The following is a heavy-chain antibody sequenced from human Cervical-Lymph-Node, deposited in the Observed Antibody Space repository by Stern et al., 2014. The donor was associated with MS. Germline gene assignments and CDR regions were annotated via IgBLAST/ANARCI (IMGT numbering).Heavy chain of an antibody. V-gene: IGHV3-53*01. J-gene: IGHJ4*02. Sequence: EVQLVESGGTLIQPGGSLRLSCSASGFTVNSNYMTWVRQAPGKGLEWVSILYSGVHTYYADSVKVRFTISRDNSRTTLYLQMDNLRAEDTAVYFCARDASGHTYWGQGTLVTVSS. CDR3: ARDASGHTY. CDR1: GFTVNSNY. CDR2: LYSGVHT. D-gene: IGHD2-15*01.